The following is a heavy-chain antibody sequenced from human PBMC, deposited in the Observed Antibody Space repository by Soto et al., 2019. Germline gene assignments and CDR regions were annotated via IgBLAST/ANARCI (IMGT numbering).Heavy chain of an antibody. CDR1: GGSISSSSYY. CDR3: ARHGSYSSGSYNWFDP. V-gene: IGHV4-39*01. Sequence: ETLSLTCTVSGGSISSSSYYWGWIRKPPGKGLEWIGSIYYSGSTYYNPSLKSRVTISVDTSKNQFSLKLSSVTAADTAVYYCARHGSYSSGSYNWFDPWGQVTLVTFSS. D-gene: IGHD6-19*01. CDR2: IYYSGST. J-gene: IGHJ5*02.